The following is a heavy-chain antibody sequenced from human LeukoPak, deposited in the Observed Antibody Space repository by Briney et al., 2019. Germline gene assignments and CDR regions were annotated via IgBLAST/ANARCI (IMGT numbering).Heavy chain of an antibody. CDR1: GFTFSSYS. CDR2: ISSSSSYI. V-gene: IGHV3-21*01. CDR3: ARFTTYYYDSSADDAFDI. D-gene: IGHD3-22*01. J-gene: IGHJ3*02. Sequence: PGGSLRLSCAASGFTFSSYSMNWVRQAPGKGMEWVSSISSSSSYIYYADSVKGRFTISRDNAKNSLYLQMNSLRAEDTAVYYCARFTTYYYDSSADDAFDIWGQGTMVTVSS.